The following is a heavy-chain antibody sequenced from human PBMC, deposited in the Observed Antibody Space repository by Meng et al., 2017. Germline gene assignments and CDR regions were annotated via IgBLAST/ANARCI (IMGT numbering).Heavy chain of an antibody. Sequence: QVEVVQSGAGVKKPGSLVKVSCKASGGTFSSYAISWVRQAPGQGLEWMGGIIPIFGTANYAQKFQGRVTITADESTSTAYMELSSLRSEDTAVYYCARSIVATMVFDYWGQGTLVTVSS. CDR2: IIPIFGTA. J-gene: IGHJ4*02. D-gene: IGHD5-12*01. CDR1: GGTFSSYA. CDR3: ARSIVATMVFDY. V-gene: IGHV1-69*01.